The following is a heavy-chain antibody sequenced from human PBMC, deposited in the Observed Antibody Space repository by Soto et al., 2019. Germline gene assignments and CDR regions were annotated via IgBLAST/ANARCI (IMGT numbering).Heavy chain of an antibody. J-gene: IGHJ5*02. V-gene: IGHV3-23*01. CDR3: AKGRTSSSWYWFDL. D-gene: IGHD6-13*01. CDR1: GFTFSSYA. Sequence: GGSLRLSCAASGFTFSSYAMSWVRQAPGKGLEWVSAISGSGGSTYYADSVKGRFNISRDNSKNTLYLQMNSLRAEDLAVYDCAKGRTSSSWYWFDLWGQGTLVTVSS. CDR2: ISGSGGST.